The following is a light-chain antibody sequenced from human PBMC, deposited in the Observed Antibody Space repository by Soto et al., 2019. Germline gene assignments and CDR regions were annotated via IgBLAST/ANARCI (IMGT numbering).Light chain of an antibody. V-gene: IGLV2-14*01. CDR2: EVS. J-gene: IGLJ1*01. CDR3: SSYTSSSTYV. Sequence: QSALTQPASVSGSPGQSITISCTGSRSDVGGYNYVSWYQQLPGKAPKVMIYEVSRRPSGVSNRFSGSKSGNTASLTISGLQTEDEADYYCSSYTSSSTYVFGTGTKVTVL. CDR1: RSDVGGYNY.